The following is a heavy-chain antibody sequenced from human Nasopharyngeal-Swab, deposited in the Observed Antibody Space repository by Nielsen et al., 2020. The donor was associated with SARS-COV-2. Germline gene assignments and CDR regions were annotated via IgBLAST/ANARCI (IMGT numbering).Heavy chain of an antibody. V-gene: IGHV4-34*01. J-gene: IGHJ4*02. CDR2: INHSGST. Sequence: WIRQPPGKGLEWIGEINHSGSTNYNPSLKSRVTISVDTSKNQFSLKLSSVTAADTAVYYCARGPTQQLVRDYWGQGTLVTVLL. D-gene: IGHD6-13*01. CDR3: ARGPTQQLVRDY.